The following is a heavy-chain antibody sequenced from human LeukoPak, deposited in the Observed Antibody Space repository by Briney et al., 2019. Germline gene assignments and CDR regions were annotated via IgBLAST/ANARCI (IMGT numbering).Heavy chain of an antibody. Sequence: PSETLSLTCTVSGGSISSYYWSWIRQPPGKGLEWIGYIYYSGSTIYNPSLKSRVIISVDTSKNQFSLKLSSVTAADTAVYYCARVGRAARQQIFDYWGQGTLVTVSS. CDR2: IYYSGST. CDR3: ARVGRAARQQIFDY. V-gene: IGHV4-59*01. J-gene: IGHJ4*02. D-gene: IGHD6-6*01. CDR1: GGSISSYY.